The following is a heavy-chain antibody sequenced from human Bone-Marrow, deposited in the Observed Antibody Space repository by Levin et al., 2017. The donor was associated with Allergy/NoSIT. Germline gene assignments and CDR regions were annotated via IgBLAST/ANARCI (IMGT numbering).Heavy chain of an antibody. CDR3: VRLPFSGGWFYLDE. J-gene: IGHJ4*02. Sequence: GGSLRLSCVGSGFNFDEHGMHWVRQSPERGLEWLAGINYNSREIDYADSVKGRLTISRDNAKRPLFLEMHRVRPEDTAMYFCVRLPFSGGWFYLDEWGQGTVVTVSS. V-gene: IGHV3-9*01. D-gene: IGHD6-19*01. CDR1: GFNFDEHG. CDR2: INYNSREI.